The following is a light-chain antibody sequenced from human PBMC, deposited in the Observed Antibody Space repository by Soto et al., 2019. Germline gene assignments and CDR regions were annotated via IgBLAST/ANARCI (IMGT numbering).Light chain of an antibody. CDR3: QQTHTVPFT. J-gene: IGKJ3*01. V-gene: IGKV1-39*01. CDR1: HNIDQY. Sequence: DIQMTQFPSYLSASVGDRVTITCRASHNIDQYLNWYQQRPGVAPSLLIYAASSLESGVTSRFSGGGSGTDVTLTSSSLQPADFAVYFCQQTHTVPFTFGPGNKLDIK. CDR2: AAS.